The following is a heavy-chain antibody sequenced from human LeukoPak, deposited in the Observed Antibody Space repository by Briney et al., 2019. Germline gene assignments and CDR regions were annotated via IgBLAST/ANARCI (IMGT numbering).Heavy chain of an antibody. Sequence: GGSLRLSCAASGFTFSSSWMYWVRQAPGKGLVWVSRINNDGTTTTDADSVKGRFTISRDNAKNSLYLQMNSLRAEDMALYYCAKDRGWGYSNCYFDYWGQGTLVTVSS. V-gene: IGHV3-74*01. J-gene: IGHJ4*02. CDR2: INNDGTTT. CDR1: GFTFSSSW. CDR3: AKDRGWGYSNCYFDY. D-gene: IGHD4-11*01.